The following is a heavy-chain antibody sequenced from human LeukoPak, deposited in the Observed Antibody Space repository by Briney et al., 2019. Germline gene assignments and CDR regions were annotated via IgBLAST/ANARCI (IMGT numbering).Heavy chain of an antibody. V-gene: IGHV4-4*07. CDR3: AREGSGWYRSYFYYYMDV. Sequence: SETLSLICTVSGGSISSYYWSWIRQPAGKGLEWIGRIYTSGSTNYNPSLKSRVTMSVDTSKNQFSLKLSSVTAADTAVYYCAREGSGWYRSYFYYYMDVWGKGTTVTVSS. J-gene: IGHJ6*03. CDR2: IYTSGST. CDR1: GGSISSYY. D-gene: IGHD6-19*01.